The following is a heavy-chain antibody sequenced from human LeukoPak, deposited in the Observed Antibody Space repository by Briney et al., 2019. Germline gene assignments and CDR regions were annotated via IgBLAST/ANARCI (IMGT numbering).Heavy chain of an antibody. CDR1: GGTFSSYA. D-gene: IGHD6-13*01. CDR2: IIPIFGTA. CDR3: AGTPAPELAYYYYYYGMDV. Sequence: TSVKVSCKASGGTFSSYAISWVRQAPGQGLGWMGGIIPIFGTANYAQKFQGRVTITADESTSTAYMELSSLRSEDTAVYYCAGTPAPELAYYYYYYGMDVWGQGTTVTVSS. J-gene: IGHJ6*02. V-gene: IGHV1-69*13.